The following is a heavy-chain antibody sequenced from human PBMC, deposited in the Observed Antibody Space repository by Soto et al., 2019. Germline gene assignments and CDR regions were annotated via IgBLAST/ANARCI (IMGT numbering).Heavy chain of an antibody. J-gene: IGHJ5*02. CDR1: GFTFSSYE. V-gene: IGHV3-48*03. CDR2: ISSSGSTI. CDR3: AKDGQSSTIFGVVNGWFDP. D-gene: IGHD3-3*01. Sequence: PVGSLRLSCAASGFTFSSYEMNWVRQAPGKGLEWVSYISSSGSTIYYADSVKGRFTISRDNAKNSLYLQMNSLRAEDTAVYYCAKDGQSSTIFGVVNGWFDPWGQGTLVTVSS.